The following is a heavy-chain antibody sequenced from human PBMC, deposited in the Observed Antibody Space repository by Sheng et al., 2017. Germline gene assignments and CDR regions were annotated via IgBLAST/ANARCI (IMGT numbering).Heavy chain of an antibody. V-gene: IGHV1-2*02. D-gene: IGHD6-6*01. Sequence: QVQLVQSGAEVKKPGASVKVSCKASGYTFTGYYMHWVRQAPGQGLEWMGWINPNSGGTNYAQKFQGRVTMTRDTSISTAYMELSRLRSDDTAVYYCARDLSIRRRGIEEQLVGYWGQGTLVTVSS. CDR2: INPNSGGT. CDR1: GYTFTGYY. CDR3: ARDLSIRRRGIEEQLVGY. J-gene: IGHJ4*02.